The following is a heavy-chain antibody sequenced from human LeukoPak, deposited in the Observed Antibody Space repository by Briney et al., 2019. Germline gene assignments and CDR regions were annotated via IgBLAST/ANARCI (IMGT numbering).Heavy chain of an antibody. J-gene: IGHJ4*02. CDR2: ISAYNGNT. D-gene: IGHD3-9*01. CDR1: GYTFTSYG. CDR3: ARDPGYDILTGYYLIDY. Sequence: ASVKVSCKASGYTFTSYGISWVRQAPGQGLEWMGWISAYNGNTNYAQKLRGRVTMTTDTSTSTAYMELRSLRSDDTAVYYCARDPGYDILTGYYLIDYWGQGTLVTVSS. V-gene: IGHV1-18*01.